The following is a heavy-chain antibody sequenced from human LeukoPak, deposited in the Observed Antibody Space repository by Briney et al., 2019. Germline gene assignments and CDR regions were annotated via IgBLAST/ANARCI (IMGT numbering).Heavy chain of an antibody. J-gene: IGHJ4*02. Sequence: SETLSLTCTVSGGSISSYYWSWIRQPPGKGLEWIGYIYYSGSTNYNPSLKSRVTISVDTSKNQLSLKLSSVTAADTAVYYCASISAGWVFDYWGQGTLVTVSS. CDR1: GGSISSYY. CDR2: IYYSGST. D-gene: IGHD3-9*01. CDR3: ASISAGWVFDY. V-gene: IGHV4-59*01.